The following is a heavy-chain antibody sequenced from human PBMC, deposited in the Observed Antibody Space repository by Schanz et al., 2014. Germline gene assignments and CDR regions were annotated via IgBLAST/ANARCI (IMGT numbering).Heavy chain of an antibody. D-gene: IGHD1-1*01. Sequence: QVQLVQSGAEVKKPGASVKVSCKASGYTLTNFDINWVRQAPGQGLEWMGWMNPNSGTTGYAQKFQGRISMTRDTSTTTFYMELSSLTSDDTAVYFCARDVGRPGHFWYFDLWGRGTLVTVSS. V-gene: IGHV1-8*01. J-gene: IGHJ2*01. CDR3: ARDVGRPGHFWYFDL. CDR1: GYTLTNFD. CDR2: MNPNSGTT.